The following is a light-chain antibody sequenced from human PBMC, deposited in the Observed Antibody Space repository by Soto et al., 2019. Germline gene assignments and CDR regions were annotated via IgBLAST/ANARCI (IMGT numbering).Light chain of an antibody. CDR2: AAS. J-gene: IGKJ1*01. CDR1: QSIRSY. V-gene: IGKV1-39*01. Sequence: DIQMTQSPSSLAASVGDRVTITCRASQSIRSYLNWYQQKPGKAPKLXIYAASTLRSGVRSRFSGSGSGTDFSLTISSLQTDDFATYYCQQYNSSSGTFGQGTKVDIK. CDR3: QQYNSSSGT.